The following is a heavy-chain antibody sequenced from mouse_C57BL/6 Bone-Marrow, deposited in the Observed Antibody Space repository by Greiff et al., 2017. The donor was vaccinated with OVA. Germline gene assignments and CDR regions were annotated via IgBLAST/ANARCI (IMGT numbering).Heavy chain of an antibody. CDR1: GYTFTDYY. Sequence: EVQLQQSGPELVKPGASVKISCKASGYTFTDYYMNWVKQSHGKSLEWIGDINPNNGGTSYNQKFKGKATLTVDKSSSTAYMELRSLTSEDSAVYYCARKAWGYYFDYWGQGTTLTVSS. D-gene: IGHD3-2*02. CDR3: ARKAWGYYFDY. CDR2: INPNNGGT. V-gene: IGHV1-26*01. J-gene: IGHJ2*01.